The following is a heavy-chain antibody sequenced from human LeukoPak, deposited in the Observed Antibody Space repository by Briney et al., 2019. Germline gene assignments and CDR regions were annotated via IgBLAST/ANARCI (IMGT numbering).Heavy chain of an antibody. Sequence: SETLSLTGTVSGGSIRSYYWSWIRQPPGKGLEWVGYIYDSGSTSYNPSLKSRVTISVDTSKNQFSLKVTSVTAADTAVYYCARSKDILTGYCFDYWGQGTLVTVSS. CDR3: ARSKDILTGYCFDY. J-gene: IGHJ4*02. V-gene: IGHV4-59*01. CDR2: IYDSGST. D-gene: IGHD3-9*01. CDR1: GGSIRSYY.